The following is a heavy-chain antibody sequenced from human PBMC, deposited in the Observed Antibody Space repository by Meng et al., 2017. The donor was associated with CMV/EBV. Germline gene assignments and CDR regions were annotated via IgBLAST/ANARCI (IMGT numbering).Heavy chain of an antibody. Sequence: QVQLQESGPGQVKPSGTLSLTCTGSGGSISSYYWSWIRQPAGKGLEWIGRIYTSGSTNYNPSLKSRVTMSVDTSKNQFSLKLSSVTAADTAVYYCARSMVVAGDWFDPWGQGTLVTVSS. CDR3: ARSMVVAGDWFDP. J-gene: IGHJ5*02. CDR1: GGSISSYY. D-gene: IGHD2-15*01. CDR2: IYTSGST. V-gene: IGHV4-4*07.